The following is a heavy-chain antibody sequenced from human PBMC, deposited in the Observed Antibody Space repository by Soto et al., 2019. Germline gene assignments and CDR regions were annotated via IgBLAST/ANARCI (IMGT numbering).Heavy chain of an antibody. CDR3: ARAGNDYSNYAYYYYYMDV. Sequence: GASVKVSCKASGYTFTSYGISWVRQAPGQGLEWMGWTSAYNGNTNYAQKLQGRVTMTTDTSTSTAYMELRSLRSDDTAVYYCARAGNDYSNYAYYYYYMDVWGKGTTVTVSS. CDR2: TSAYNGNT. D-gene: IGHD4-4*01. CDR1: GYTFTSYG. J-gene: IGHJ6*03. V-gene: IGHV1-18*01.